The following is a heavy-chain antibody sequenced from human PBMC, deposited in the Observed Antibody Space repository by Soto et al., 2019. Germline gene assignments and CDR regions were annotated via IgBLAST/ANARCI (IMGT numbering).Heavy chain of an antibody. Sequence: SETLSLTCTVSGGSISSSSYYWGWIRQPPGKGLEWIGSIYYSGSTYYNPSLKSRVTISVDTSKNQFSLKLSSVTAADTAVYYCARVARDSSGWYYYYGMDVWGQGTTVTVSS. D-gene: IGHD6-19*01. V-gene: IGHV4-39*07. CDR1: GGSISSSSYY. CDR3: ARVARDSSGWYYYYGMDV. J-gene: IGHJ6*02. CDR2: IYYSGST.